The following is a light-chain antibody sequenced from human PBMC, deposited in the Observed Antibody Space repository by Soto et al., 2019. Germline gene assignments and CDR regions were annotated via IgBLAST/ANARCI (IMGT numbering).Light chain of an antibody. CDR1: NSNIGSNT. Sequence: QSVVTQPPSASGTPGQRVTIPCSGSNSNIGSNTVNWYHQLPGAAPKLLIYSNNQRPSGVPDRFSGSKSGTSASLAITGLQSEDEADYYCAGWDDSLNGVVFGGGTKLTVL. V-gene: IGLV1-44*01. CDR3: AGWDDSLNGVV. CDR2: SNN. J-gene: IGLJ2*01.